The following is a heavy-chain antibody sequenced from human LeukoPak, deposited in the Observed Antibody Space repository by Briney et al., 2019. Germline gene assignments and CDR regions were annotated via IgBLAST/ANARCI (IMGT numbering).Heavy chain of an antibody. Sequence: SETLSLTCTVSGGSISSYYWSWIRQPPGKGLEWIGYIYYSGSTNYNPSLKSRVTISVDTSKNQFSLKLSSVTAADTAVYYCARDANSGYESWGQETLVTVSS. D-gene: IGHD5-12*01. J-gene: IGHJ5*02. CDR1: GGSISSYY. V-gene: IGHV4-59*01. CDR3: ARDANSGYES. CDR2: IYYSGST.